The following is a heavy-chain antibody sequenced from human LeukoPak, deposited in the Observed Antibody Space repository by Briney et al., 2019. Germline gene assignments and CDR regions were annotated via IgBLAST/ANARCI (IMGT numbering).Heavy chain of an antibody. D-gene: IGHD5-18*01. V-gene: IGHV3-74*01. CDR2: INSDGSTT. CDR3: VRANRGYSYGHYDY. Sequence: PGGSLRLSCAASGFTFSPYWMHWVRQAPGKGLVWVSRINSDGSTTSYADSVRGRFTISRDNAKNTLYLQMNSLRAEDTAVYYCVRANRGYSYGHYDYWGQGTLVTVSS. J-gene: IGHJ4*02. CDR1: GFTFSPYW.